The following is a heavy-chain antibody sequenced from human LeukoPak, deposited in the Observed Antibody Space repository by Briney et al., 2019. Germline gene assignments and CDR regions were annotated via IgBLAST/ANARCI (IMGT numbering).Heavy chain of an antibody. CDR2: ISSSSSYI. J-gene: IGHJ4*02. D-gene: IGHD1-26*01. CDR3: ASGSGSYGHLDY. V-gene: IGHV3-21*01. Sequence: PGGSLRLSCAASGFTFSTYIMNWVRQAPGKGLEWVSSISSSSSYIYYADSVKGRFTISRDNAKNSLYLQMNSLRVEDTAVYYCASGSGSYGHLDYWGQGTLVTVSS. CDR1: GFTFSTYI.